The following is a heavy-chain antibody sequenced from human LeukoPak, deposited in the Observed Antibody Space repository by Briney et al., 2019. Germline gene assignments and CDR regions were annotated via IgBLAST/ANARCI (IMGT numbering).Heavy chain of an antibody. CDR3: ARDPPYYYDSSGYYDDAFDI. Sequence: ASVKVSCKASGYTFTSYAMNWVRQAPGQGLEWMGWINTNTGNSTYAQGFTGRFVFSLDTSVSTAYLQISSLKAEDTAVYYCARDPPYYYDSSGYYDDAFDIWGQGTMVTVSS. V-gene: IGHV7-4-1*02. D-gene: IGHD3-22*01. CDR1: GYTFTSYA. CDR2: INTNTGNS. J-gene: IGHJ3*02.